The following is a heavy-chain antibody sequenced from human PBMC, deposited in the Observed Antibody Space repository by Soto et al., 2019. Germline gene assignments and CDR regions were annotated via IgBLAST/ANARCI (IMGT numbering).Heavy chain of an antibody. CDR3: VRDPYLPTAGRLASLHY. CDR1: GFSFRSYA. Sequence: PGESLKISCAASGFSFRSYAMHWVRQAPGKGLEWVAVIWYDGANKYYADSVEGRFTISRDNSNNTLYVQMNSLKAEDTAVYYCVRDPYLPTAGRLASLHYWGPGTLVTVSS. V-gene: IGHV3-33*08. J-gene: IGHJ4*02. D-gene: IGHD1-1*01. CDR2: IWYDGANK.